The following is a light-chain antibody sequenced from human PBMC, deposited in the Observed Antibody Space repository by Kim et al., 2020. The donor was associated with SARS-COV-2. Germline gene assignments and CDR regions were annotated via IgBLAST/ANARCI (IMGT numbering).Light chain of an antibody. CDR3: QQFYSTSQGLT. CDR1: QSVLHSSDNKNY. J-gene: IGKJ4*01. Sequence: DIVMTQSPDSLAVSLGERVTINCKSSQSVLHSSDNKNYLTWYQQKPGQPPKLLIYWASTRESGVPDRFSGSGSGTDFTLTISSLQAEDVAVYYCQQFYSTSQGLTFGGGTKVDIK. CDR2: WAS. V-gene: IGKV4-1*01.